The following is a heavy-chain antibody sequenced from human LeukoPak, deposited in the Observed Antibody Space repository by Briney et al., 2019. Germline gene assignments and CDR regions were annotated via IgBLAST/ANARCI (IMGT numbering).Heavy chain of an antibody. J-gene: IGHJ4*02. CDR3: AKDLGQEYSGYGFDY. CDR1: GFTIGGFA. CDR2: IGSDYKT. D-gene: IGHD5-12*01. Sequence: PGGSLRLSCAASGFTIGGFAMTWVRQAPGKGLEWVSSIGSDYKTHYSESVKGRFTISRDNSKNTLYLQMNSLRAEDTAIYYCAKDLGQEYSGYGFDYWGQGTLVTVSS. V-gene: IGHV3-23*01.